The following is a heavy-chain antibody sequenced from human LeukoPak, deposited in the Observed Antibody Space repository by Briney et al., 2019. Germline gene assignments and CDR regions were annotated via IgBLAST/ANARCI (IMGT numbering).Heavy chain of an antibody. CDR2: ISSSSTYT. J-gene: IGHJ4*02. D-gene: IGHD3-10*01. CDR3: AKVGTGNQYGSGDFDL. V-gene: IGHV3-21*01. CDR1: GLTFGSHS. Sequence: GGSLRLSCAASGLTFGSHSMNWVRQAPGKGLEWVSAISSSSTYTKYADSVKGRFTISRDNAKTSVYLQMDSLRAEDTAVYYCAKVGTGNQYGSGDFDLWGQGILVTVSS.